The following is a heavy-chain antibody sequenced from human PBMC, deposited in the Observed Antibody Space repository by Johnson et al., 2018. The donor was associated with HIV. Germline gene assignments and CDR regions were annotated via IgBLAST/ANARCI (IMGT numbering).Heavy chain of an antibody. CDR2: ISWNSGSI. D-gene: IGHD2-15*01. Sequence: VQLVESGGSVVRPGGSLRLSCAASGFTFDDYAMHWVRQAPGKGLEWVSGISWNSGSIAYADSVKGRFTISRDNAKNSLYLQMNSLIAEDTALYYCKSDRRGSSGAFDIWGQGTMVTVSS. V-gene: IGHV3-9*01. J-gene: IGHJ3*02. CDR3: KSDRRGSSGAFDI. CDR1: GFTFDDYA.